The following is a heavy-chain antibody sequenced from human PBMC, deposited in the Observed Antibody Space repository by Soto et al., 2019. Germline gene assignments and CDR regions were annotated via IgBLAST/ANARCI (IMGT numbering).Heavy chain of an antibody. D-gene: IGHD3-3*01. CDR1: GFSPTTSGVG. CDR3: AHRVLRTVFGLVTTTAIYFDF. J-gene: IGHJ4*02. Sequence: QITLNESGPTVVRPTETLTLTCRFAGFSPTTSGVGVGWIRQSPGKAPEWLARIYWDDDKRYSASLKSRLTITKDTSKNQVVVTVSALDPTDTATYYCAHRVLRTVFGLVTTTAIYFDFWGQGTPVAVSS. V-gene: IGHV2-5*02. CDR2: IYWDDDK.